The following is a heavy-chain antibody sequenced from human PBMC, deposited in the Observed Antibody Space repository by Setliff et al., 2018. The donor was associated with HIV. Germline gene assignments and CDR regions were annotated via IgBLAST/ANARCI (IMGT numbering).Heavy chain of an antibody. D-gene: IGHD1-26*01. CDR2: IKQDGSEE. V-gene: IGHV3-7*01. Sequence: ETLSLTCAVSGYSISNGYYWGWIRQPPGKGLEWVANIKQDGSEEYYVDSVKGRFTISRDNAKNSLYLQMNSLRAEDTAVYYCARDSQWELLPGYFDYWGQGTLVTVSS. J-gene: IGHJ4*02. CDR1: GYSISNGYY. CDR3: ARDSQWELLPGYFDY.